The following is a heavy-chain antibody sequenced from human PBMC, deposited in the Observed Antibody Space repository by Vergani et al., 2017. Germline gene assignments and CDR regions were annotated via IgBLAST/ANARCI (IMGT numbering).Heavy chain of an antibody. CDR2: ISGSGGST. V-gene: IGHV3-23*04. J-gene: IGHJ4*02. D-gene: IGHD2-8*01. CDR1: GGTFSSYA. CDR3: AKQDIVLMVYARGGLDY. Sequence: VQLVQSGAEVKKPGSSVKVSCKASGGTFSSYAMSWVRQAPGKGLEWVSAISGSGGSTYYADSVKGRFTISRDNSKNTLYLQMNSLRAEDTAVYYCAKQDIVLMVYARGGLDYWGQGTLVTVSS.